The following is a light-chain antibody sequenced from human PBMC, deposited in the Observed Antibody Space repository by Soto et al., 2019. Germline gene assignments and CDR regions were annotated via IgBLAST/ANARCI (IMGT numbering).Light chain of an antibody. Sequence: QSVLGHPPSAPWTPGHRVFISCSGSSSNIGGTNYAYWYQQLPGAAPKLLMHSNNLRPSGVPERISGSKSGASASLAISGLRSEDEAVYYCASWDDRLRAVIFGGGTKSPS. J-gene: IGLJ2*01. CDR1: SSNIGGTNY. CDR3: ASWDDRLRAVI. V-gene: IGLV1-47*02. CDR2: SNN.